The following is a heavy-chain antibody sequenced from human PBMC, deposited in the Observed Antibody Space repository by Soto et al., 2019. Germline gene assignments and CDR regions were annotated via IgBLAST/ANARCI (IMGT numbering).Heavy chain of an antibody. CDR3: ARHLPKVLRGDRPIDAFDI. D-gene: IGHD4-17*01. CDR1: GYTFTSYY. V-gene: IGHV1-46*01. Sequence: GASVKVSCKASGYTFTSYYMHWVRQAPGQGLEWMGIINPSGGSTYYNPSLKSRVTISVDTSKNQFSLKLSSVTAADTAVYYCARHLPKVLRGDRPIDAFDIWGQGTMVTVSS. J-gene: IGHJ3*02. CDR2: INPSGGST.